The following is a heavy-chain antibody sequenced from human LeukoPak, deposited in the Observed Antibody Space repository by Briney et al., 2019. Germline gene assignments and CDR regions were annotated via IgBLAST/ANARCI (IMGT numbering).Heavy chain of an antibody. CDR3: ARAMNQAAAGLYYYYGMDV. CDR1: GYTFTSYY. Sequence: ASVKVSCKASGYTFTSYYMHRVRQAPGQGLEWMGIINPSGGSTSYAQKFQGRVTMTRDTSTSTVYMELSSLRSEDTAVYYCARAMNQAAAGLYYYYGMDVWGQGTTVTVSS. CDR2: INPSGGST. D-gene: IGHD6-13*01. V-gene: IGHV1-46*01. J-gene: IGHJ6*02.